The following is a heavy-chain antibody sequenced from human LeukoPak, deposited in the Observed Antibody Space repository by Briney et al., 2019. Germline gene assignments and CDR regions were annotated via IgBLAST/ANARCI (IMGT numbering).Heavy chain of an antibody. CDR1: GYTFTSYG. D-gene: IGHD3-10*01. CDR2: ISAYNGNT. V-gene: IGHV1-18*04. CDR3: ARDYPFNYYYGSWSYYSNWFDP. J-gene: IGHJ5*02. Sequence: GASVKVSCKASGYTFTSYGISWVGQAPGQGLEWMGWISAYNGNTNYAQKLQGRVTMTTDTSTSTAYMELRSLRSDDTAVYYCARDYPFNYYYGSWSYYSNWFDPWGQGTLVTVSS.